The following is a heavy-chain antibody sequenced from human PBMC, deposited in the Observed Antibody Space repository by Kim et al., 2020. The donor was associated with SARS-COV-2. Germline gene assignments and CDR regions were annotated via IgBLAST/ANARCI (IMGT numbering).Heavy chain of an antibody. CDR2: INPSGGST. D-gene: IGHD3-10*01. Sequence: ASVKVSCKASGYTFTSYYMHWVRQAPGQGLEWMGIINPSGGSTSYAQKFQGRVTMTRDTSTSTVYMELSSLRSEDTAVYYCARALRGEGFGELSKKPFDYWGQGTLVTVSS. CDR1: GYTFTSYY. J-gene: IGHJ4*02. CDR3: ARALRGEGFGELSKKPFDY. V-gene: IGHV1-46*01.